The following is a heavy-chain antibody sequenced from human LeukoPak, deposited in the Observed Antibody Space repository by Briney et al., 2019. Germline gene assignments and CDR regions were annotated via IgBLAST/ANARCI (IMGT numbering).Heavy chain of an antibody. Sequence: SVKVSFKASGGTFSSYAISWVRQAPGQGLEWMGGIIPIFGTANYAQKFQGRVTITTDESKSTAYMELSSLRSEDTAVYYCAIRGYSYGFEIDYWGQGTLVTVSS. J-gene: IGHJ4*02. CDR1: GGTFSSYA. D-gene: IGHD5-18*01. V-gene: IGHV1-69*05. CDR3: AIRGYSYGFEIDY. CDR2: IIPIFGTA.